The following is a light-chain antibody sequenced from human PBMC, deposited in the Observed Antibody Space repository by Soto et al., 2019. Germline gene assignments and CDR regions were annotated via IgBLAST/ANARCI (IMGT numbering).Light chain of an antibody. V-gene: IGLV1-40*01. Sequence: QSVLTQPPSVSGAPGQRVTISCTGSSSNIGAGYDVHWYQQLPGTAPKLLIYGNSNRPSGVPDRFSGSKSGTSASLAITGLQAEDEADYYCQSDDSSMSATGVFAIGTKDTVL. CDR2: GNS. CDR1: SSNIGAGYD. CDR3: QSDDSSMSATGV. J-gene: IGLJ1*01.